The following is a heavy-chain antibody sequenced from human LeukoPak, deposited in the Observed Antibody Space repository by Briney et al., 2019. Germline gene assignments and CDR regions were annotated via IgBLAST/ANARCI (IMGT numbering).Heavy chain of an antibody. CDR2: TYYRSKWYY. V-gene: IGHV6-1*01. Sequence: QTLSLTCAISEYSVSSNSAAWNWIRQSPSRGLEWLGRTYYRSKWYYDYAVSVKSRITINPDTSKNQFSLQLNSVTPEDTAVYYCARGPQLVDYYYIDVWGKGTTVTVSS. CDR1: EYSVSSNSAA. J-gene: IGHJ6*03. D-gene: IGHD6-13*01. CDR3: ARGPQLVDYYYIDV.